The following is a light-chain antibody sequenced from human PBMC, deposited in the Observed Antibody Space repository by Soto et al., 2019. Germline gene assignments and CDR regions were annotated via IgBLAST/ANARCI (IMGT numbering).Light chain of an antibody. CDR3: QQYGDSPRT. J-gene: IGKJ1*01. Sequence: EIVLTQSPDIVSLSPGERATLSCRASPVVAGTFLAWYQQKPGQAPRLLIYGASSRATGIPDRFSGSGSGTDFSLTISRLEPEDFAVYYCQQYGDSPRTFGQGTKVEIK. CDR1: PVVAGTF. V-gene: IGKV3-20*01. CDR2: GAS.